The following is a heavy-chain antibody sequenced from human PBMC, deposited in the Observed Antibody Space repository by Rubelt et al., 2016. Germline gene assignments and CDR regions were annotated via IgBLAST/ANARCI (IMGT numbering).Heavy chain of an antibody. CDR2: IDHRGTT. CDR3: ARQYSGSYRIDY. D-gene: IGHD1-26*01. J-gene: IGHJ4*02. V-gene: IGHV4-34*02. CDR1: GGSFSGYF. Sequence: QVQLQQWGAGLLKASETLSRTCAVYGGSFSGYFWSWVRQPPGKGLEWIGEIDHRGTTNYNPTLKSRVTISVDTSKNQFSLKLSSVTAADTAVYYCARQYSGSYRIDYWGQGTLLTVSS.